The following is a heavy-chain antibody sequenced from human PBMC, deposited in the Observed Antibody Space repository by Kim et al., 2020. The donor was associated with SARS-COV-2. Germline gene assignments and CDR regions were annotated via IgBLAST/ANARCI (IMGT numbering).Heavy chain of an antibody. D-gene: IGHD6-13*01. Sequence: YYADSVKGRFTISRDNAKNSLYLQMNSLRAEDTAVYYCACGYSSSWYVYWGQGTLVTVSS. CDR3: ACGYSSSWYVY. J-gene: IGHJ4*02. V-gene: IGHV3-21*01.